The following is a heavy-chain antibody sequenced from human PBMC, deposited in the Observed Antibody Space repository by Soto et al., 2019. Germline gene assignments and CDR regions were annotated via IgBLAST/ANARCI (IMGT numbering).Heavy chain of an antibody. V-gene: IGHV3-23*01. CDR1: GFTFSSYA. J-gene: IGHJ4*02. CDR3: AKDLLGDFWSGYEVRFDY. Sequence: GGSLILSCAASGFTFSSYAMSWVRQAPGKGLEWVSAISGSGGSTYYADSVKGRFTISRDNSENTLYLQMNSLRAEDTAVYYCAKDLLGDFWSGYEVRFDYWGQGTLVTVSS. CDR2: ISGSGGST. D-gene: IGHD3-3*01.